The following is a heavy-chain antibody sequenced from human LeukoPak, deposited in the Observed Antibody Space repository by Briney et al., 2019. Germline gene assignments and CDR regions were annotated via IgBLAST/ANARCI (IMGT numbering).Heavy chain of an antibody. CDR1: GFTFSSYS. CDR2: ISSSSSYI. D-gene: IGHD3-3*01. Sequence: GGSLRLSCAASGFTFSSYSMNWVRQAPGKGLEWVSSISSSSSYIYYADSVKGRFTISRDNAKNSLYLQMNSLRAEDTAVYYCARDIRFLGFQYYFDYWGQGTLVTVSS. CDR3: ARDIRFLGFQYYFDY. V-gene: IGHV3-21*01. J-gene: IGHJ4*02.